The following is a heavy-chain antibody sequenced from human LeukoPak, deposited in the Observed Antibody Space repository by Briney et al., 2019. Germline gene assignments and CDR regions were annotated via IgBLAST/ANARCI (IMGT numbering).Heavy chain of an antibody. J-gene: IGHJ6*02. CDR3: ARLRYYGMDV. CDR2: TSSSSSTI. V-gene: IGHV3-11*04. CDR1: GFTFSDYY. Sequence: GGSLRPSCAASGFTFSDYYMSWIRQAPGKGLEWVSYTSSSSSTIYYADSVKSRFTISRDNAKNSLYLQMNSLRAEDTAVYYCARLRYYGMDVWGQGTTVTVSS.